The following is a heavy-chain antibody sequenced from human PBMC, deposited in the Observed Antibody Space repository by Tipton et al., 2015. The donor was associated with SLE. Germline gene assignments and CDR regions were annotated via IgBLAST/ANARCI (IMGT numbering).Heavy chain of an antibody. D-gene: IGHD5-18*01. Sequence: TLSLTCAVYGGSFSGYYWSWIRQPPGKGLGWIGEINHSGSTDYNPSPKSRVTISVDTSKNQFSLKLSSVTAADTAVYYCARVGDTAMVQYYFDYWGQGTLVTVSS. V-gene: IGHV4-34*01. CDR1: GGSFSGYY. CDR2: INHSGST. J-gene: IGHJ4*02. CDR3: ARVGDTAMVQYYFDY.